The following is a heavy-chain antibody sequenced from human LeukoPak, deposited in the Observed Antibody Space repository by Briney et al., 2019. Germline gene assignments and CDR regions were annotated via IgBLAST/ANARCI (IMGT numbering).Heavy chain of an antibody. CDR2: TSYSGGD. CDR1: EASIHTDY. V-gene: IGHV4-59*08. CDR3: ARARFWSGYYLNGERGFDY. Sequence: PSETLSLTCSVSEASIHTDYWTWIRQPPGKGLEWIGYTSYSGGDRYNPSLRSRVTISGDTSKSQFSLNLTSVTAADTAVHYCARARFWSGYYLNGERGFDYWGQGILVTVSS. J-gene: IGHJ4*02. D-gene: IGHD3-3*01.